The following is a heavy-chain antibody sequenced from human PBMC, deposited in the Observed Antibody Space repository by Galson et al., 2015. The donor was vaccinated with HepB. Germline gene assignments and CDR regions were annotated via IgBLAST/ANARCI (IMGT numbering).Heavy chain of an antibody. CDR2: ISYDGRNK. D-gene: IGHD2-15*01. J-gene: IGHJ4*02. V-gene: IGHV3-30*04. CDR1: GFSFNSYD. CDR3: VRGTLIRGFVVAEDAC. Sequence: SLRLSCAASGFSFNSYDMHWVRQAPDMGLEWVAGISYDGRNKYYADSVKGRITISREDSKNALYLQMINLSVEDTALYYCVRGTLIRGFVVAEDACWGQGTLVTVSS.